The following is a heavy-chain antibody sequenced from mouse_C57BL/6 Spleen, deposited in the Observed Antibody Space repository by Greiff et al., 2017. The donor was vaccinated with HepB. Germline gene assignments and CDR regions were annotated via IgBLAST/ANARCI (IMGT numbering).Heavy chain of an antibody. CDR1: GYAFSSYW. V-gene: IGHV1-80*01. Sequence: VKLMESGAELVKPGASVKISCKASGYAFSSYWMNWVKQRPGKGLEWIGQIYPGDGDTNYNGKFKGKATLTADKSSSTAYMQLSSLTSEDSAVYCCARTVAAGYYAMDYWGQGTSVTVSS. CDR3: ARTVAAGYYAMDY. J-gene: IGHJ4*01. CDR2: IYPGDGDT. D-gene: IGHD1-1*01.